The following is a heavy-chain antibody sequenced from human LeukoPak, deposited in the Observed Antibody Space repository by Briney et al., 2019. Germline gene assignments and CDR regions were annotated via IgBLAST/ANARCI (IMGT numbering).Heavy chain of an antibody. CDR3: ARDQGLTAPPPYGLDV. CDR2: VIPVLNIT. J-gene: IGHJ6*02. Sequence: SVKVSCKASGGTFSSSAITWVRQAPGQGLEWMGRVIPVLNITNYAQKFQGRVTITADTSTSTAYMELSSLRSEETAVYYCARDQGLTAPPPYGLDVWGQGTTVTVSS. D-gene: IGHD5-18*01. CDR1: GGTFSSSA. V-gene: IGHV1-69*04.